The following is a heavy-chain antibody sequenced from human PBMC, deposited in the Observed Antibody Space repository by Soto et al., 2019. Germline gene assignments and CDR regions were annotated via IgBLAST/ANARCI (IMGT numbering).Heavy chain of an antibody. CDR2: ISSSSSYI. J-gene: IGHJ4*02. D-gene: IGHD4-17*01. Sequence: PGGSLRLSCAASGFTFSSYSMNWVRQAPGKGLEWVSSISSSSSYIYYADSVKGRFTISRDNAKNSLYLQMNSLRAEDTAVYYCARDPYPLYFMTTVTTMTHFDYWXQGTLVTVSS. V-gene: IGHV3-21*01. CDR3: ARDPYPLYFMTTVTTMTHFDY. CDR1: GFTFSSYS.